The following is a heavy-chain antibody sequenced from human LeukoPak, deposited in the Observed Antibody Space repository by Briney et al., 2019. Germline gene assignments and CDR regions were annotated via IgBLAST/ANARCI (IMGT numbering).Heavy chain of an antibody. CDR2: ISSSSSYT. J-gene: IGHJ4*02. CDR1: GFTFSDYY. D-gene: IGHD3-10*01. CDR3: ARRGTMVRGVITSFDY. V-gene: IGHV3-11*06. Sequence: GWSLRLSCAASGFTFSDYYMSWIRQAPGKGLEWVSYISSSSSYTNYADSVKGRFTISRDNAKNSLYLQMNSLRAEDTAVYYCARRGTMVRGVITSFDYWGQGTLVTVSS.